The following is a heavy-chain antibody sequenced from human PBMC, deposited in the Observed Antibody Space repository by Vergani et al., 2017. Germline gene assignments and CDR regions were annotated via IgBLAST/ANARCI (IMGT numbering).Heavy chain of an antibody. CDR3: ARVVTTGFDP. Sequence: QVQLQQWGAGLLKPSETLSLTCAVYGGSFSGYYWSWIRQPPGKGLEWIGEINHSGSTNYKPSLKSRVTRSVDTSKNQFSLKLSSVTAADTAVYYCARVVTTGFDPWGQGTLVTVSS. CDR2: INHSGST. CDR1: GGSFSGYY. V-gene: IGHV4-34*01. J-gene: IGHJ5*02. D-gene: IGHD4-17*01.